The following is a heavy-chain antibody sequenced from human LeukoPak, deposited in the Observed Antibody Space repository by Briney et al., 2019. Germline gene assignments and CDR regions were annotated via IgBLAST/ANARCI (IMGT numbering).Heavy chain of an antibody. V-gene: IGHV3-23*01. CDR1: GFTFSSYA. Sequence: GGSLRLSCAASGFTFSSYAMSWVRQAPGKGLEWVSAISGSGGSTYYADSVKGRFTISRDNSKNTLYLQMNSLRAEDTAVYYCARDFGSSTRTDYWGQGTLVTVSS. CDR3: ARDFGSSTRTDY. D-gene: IGHD6-6*01. J-gene: IGHJ4*02. CDR2: ISGSGGST.